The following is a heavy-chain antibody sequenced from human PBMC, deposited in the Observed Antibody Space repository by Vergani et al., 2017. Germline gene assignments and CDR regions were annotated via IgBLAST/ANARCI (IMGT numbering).Heavy chain of an antibody. Sequence: EVQLVQSGAEVKKPGATVKISCKVSGYTFTDYYMHWVQQAPGKGLEWMGLVDPEDGETIYAEKFQGRVTITADTSTDTAYMELSSLRSEDTAVYYCATVNDYDSSGYYHRCFDIWGQGTMVTVSS. D-gene: IGHD3-22*01. CDR3: ATVNDYDSSGYYHRCFDI. V-gene: IGHV1-69-2*01. CDR2: VDPEDGET. J-gene: IGHJ3*02. CDR1: GYTFTDYY.